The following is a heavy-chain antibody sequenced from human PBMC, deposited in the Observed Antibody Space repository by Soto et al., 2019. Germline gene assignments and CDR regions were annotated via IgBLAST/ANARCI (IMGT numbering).Heavy chain of an antibody. J-gene: IGHJ4*02. CDR3: ARDSGGATGTTWYYFDY. CDR1: GYTFTSYG. Sequence: SSVKVSCKASGYTFTSYGISWVRQAPGQGLEWMGGIIPIFGTANYAQKFQGRVTITADESTSTAYMELSSLRSEDTAVYYCARDSGGATGTTWYYFDYWGQGTLVTVSS. V-gene: IGHV1-69*13. CDR2: IIPIFGTA. D-gene: IGHD1-7*01.